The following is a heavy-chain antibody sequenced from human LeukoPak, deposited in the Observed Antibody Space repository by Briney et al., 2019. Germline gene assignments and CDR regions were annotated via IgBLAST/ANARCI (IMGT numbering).Heavy chain of an antibody. CDR1: GFIFSSYA. V-gene: IGHV3-30-3*01. D-gene: IGHD2-2*02. J-gene: IGHJ4*02. CDR2: ISYDGSKK. CDR3: ARGVVPAAILDY. Sequence: GGSLRLSCAASGFIFSSYAMHWVRQAPGKGLEWVAVISYDGSKKYYADSVKGRFTISRDSSKNTLYLQMNSLRAEDTAVYYCARGVVPAAILDYWGQGTLVTVSS.